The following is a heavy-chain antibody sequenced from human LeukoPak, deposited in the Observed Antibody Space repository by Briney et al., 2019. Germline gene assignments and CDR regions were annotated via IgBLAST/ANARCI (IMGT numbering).Heavy chain of an antibody. CDR2: IWYDGSNK. Sequence: GGSLRLSCAASGFTFSSYGMHWVRQAPGKGLKWVAVIWYDGSNKYYADSVKGRFTISRDNSKNTLYLQMNSLRAEDTAVYYCARDGETYYYDSSGYYFGYFDCWSQGTLVTVSS. CDR3: ARDGETYYYDSSGYYFGYFDC. D-gene: IGHD3-22*01. J-gene: IGHJ4*02. CDR1: GFTFSSYG. V-gene: IGHV3-33*01.